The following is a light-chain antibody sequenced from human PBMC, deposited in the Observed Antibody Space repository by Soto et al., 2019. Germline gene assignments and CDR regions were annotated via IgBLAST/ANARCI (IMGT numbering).Light chain of an antibody. CDR3: CSYAGSSNLYV. J-gene: IGLJ1*01. CDR2: EGS. CDR1: SSDVGSYNL. Sequence: QSALTQPASVSGSPGQSITISCTGTSSDVGSYNLVSWYQQHPGKAPKLMIYEGSKRPSGVSNRFSGSKSGNTASLTISGLQAEDGADYYWCSYAGSSNLYVFGTGTKLTVL. V-gene: IGLV2-23*01.